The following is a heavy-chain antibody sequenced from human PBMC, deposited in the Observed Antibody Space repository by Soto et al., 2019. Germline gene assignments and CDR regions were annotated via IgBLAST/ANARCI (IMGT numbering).Heavy chain of an antibody. Sequence: SSETPSPPRTVFGGSLSSYYWGWIPPPPGEGPGWIGYIYYSGSTNYNPPLKSRVTISVETSRNQFSLKLSSVTAADTAVYYCARHEREDGSGSRPYGTYYYYYYMDVWGKGTTVTVSS. CDR1: GGSLSSYY. CDR3: ARHEREDGSGSRPYGTYYYYYYMDV. J-gene: IGHJ6*03. V-gene: IGHV4-59*08. D-gene: IGHD3-10*01. CDR2: IYYSGST.